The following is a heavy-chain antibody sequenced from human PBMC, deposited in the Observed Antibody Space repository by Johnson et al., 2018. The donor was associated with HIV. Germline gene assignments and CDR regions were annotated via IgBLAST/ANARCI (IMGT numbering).Heavy chain of an antibody. D-gene: IGHD6-19*01. CDR3: TTDSGWVPLEAFDI. CDR1: GFTFSNAW. Sequence: VQLVESGGGLVKPGGSLRLSCAASGFTFSNAWMSWVLQAPGKGLEWVGRIKSKTDGGTTDYAAPVKGRFTISRDDSKNTLYLQINSLKTEDTAVYYCTTDSGWVPLEAFDIWGQGTMVTVSS. J-gene: IGHJ3*02. CDR2: IKSKTDGGTT. V-gene: IGHV3-15*01.